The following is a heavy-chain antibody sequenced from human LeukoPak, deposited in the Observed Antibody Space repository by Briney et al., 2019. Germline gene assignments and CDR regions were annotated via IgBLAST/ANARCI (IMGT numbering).Heavy chain of an antibody. Sequence: GASVKVSCKASGYTFTSYGISRVRQAPGQGLGWMGWISAYNGNTNYAQKLQGRVTMTTDTSTSTAYMELRSLRSDDTAVYYCARSRDSVGVTSNWFDPWGQGTLVTVSS. CDR1: GYTFTSYG. CDR2: ISAYNGNT. J-gene: IGHJ5*02. CDR3: ARSRDSVGVTSNWFDP. V-gene: IGHV1-18*01. D-gene: IGHD1-26*01.